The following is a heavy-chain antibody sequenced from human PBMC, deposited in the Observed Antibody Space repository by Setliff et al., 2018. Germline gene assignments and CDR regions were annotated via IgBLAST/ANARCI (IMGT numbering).Heavy chain of an antibody. J-gene: IGHJ4*02. D-gene: IGHD5-18*01. V-gene: IGHV1-46*01. CDR3: ARAPLESGYNYGQGHYFDY. Sequence: GASVKVSCKASGYTLTKYYMHWVRQAPGQGLEWMGIINPSGGLTRYAQKFQGRVTMTRDTSTSTVYMEVSSLRSEDTAVYFCARAPLESGYNYGQGHYFDYWGQGTLVTVSS. CDR1: GYTLTKYY. CDR2: INPSGGLT.